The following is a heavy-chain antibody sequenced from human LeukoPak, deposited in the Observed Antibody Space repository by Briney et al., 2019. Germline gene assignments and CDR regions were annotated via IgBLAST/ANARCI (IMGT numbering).Heavy chain of an antibody. CDR3: AKDVRGSTSWYGLDY. CDR2: ISWDGGST. J-gene: IGHJ4*02. V-gene: IGHV3-43D*03. Sequence: GGSLRLSCAASGFTFDDYAMHWVRQAPGKGLEWVSLISWDGGSTYYAGSVKGRFTISRDNSKNSLYLQMNSLRPEDTALYYCAKDVRGSTSWYGLDYWGQGTLVTVSS. CDR1: GFTFDDYA. D-gene: IGHD6-13*01.